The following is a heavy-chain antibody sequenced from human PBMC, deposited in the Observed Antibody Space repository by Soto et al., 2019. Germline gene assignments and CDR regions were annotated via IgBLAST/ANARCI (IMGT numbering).Heavy chain of an antibody. CDR3: AKDNGNYGSGSFSH. J-gene: IGHJ4*02. CDR1: GFTFGGYA. Sequence: EVQLLESGGGLVQPGGSLRLSCAASGFTFGGYAMSWVRQAPGKGLEWVSLISGTGDSSEYANSVKGRFTISRDYSKTTVFLQMNSLGAEDTAVYFCAKDNGNYGSGSFSHWGQGTLVTVSS. V-gene: IGHV3-23*01. CDR2: ISGTGDSS. D-gene: IGHD3-10*01.